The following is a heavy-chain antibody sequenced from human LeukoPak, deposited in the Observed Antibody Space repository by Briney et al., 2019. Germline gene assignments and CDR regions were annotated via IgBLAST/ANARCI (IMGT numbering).Heavy chain of an antibody. Sequence: GGSLRLSCAASGFTFSSYAMTWVRQAPGMGLELVSGISGSGGSTYYADSVKGRFTISRDNSKNTLDLQMNRLRAEDTAVYFCAKLPGYDNPYEGYWGQGTPVTVSS. J-gene: IGHJ4*02. CDR1: GFTFSSYA. V-gene: IGHV3-23*01. D-gene: IGHD3-22*01. CDR3: AKLPGYDNPYEGY. CDR2: ISGSGGST.